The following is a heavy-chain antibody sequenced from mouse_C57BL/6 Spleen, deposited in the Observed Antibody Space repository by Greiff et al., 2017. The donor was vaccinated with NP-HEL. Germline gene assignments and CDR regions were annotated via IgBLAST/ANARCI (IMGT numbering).Heavy chain of an antibody. CDR3: ARSPYYYGSSYYYFDY. V-gene: IGHV1-81*01. Sequence: QVQLQQSGAELARPGASVKLSCKASGYTFTSYGISWVKQRTGQGLEWIGEIYPRSGNTYYNEKFKGKATLTADKSSSTAYMELRSLTSEDSAVYFCARSPYYYGSSYYYFDYWGQGTTLTVSS. D-gene: IGHD1-1*01. CDR1: GYTFTSYG. J-gene: IGHJ2*01. CDR2: IYPRSGNT.